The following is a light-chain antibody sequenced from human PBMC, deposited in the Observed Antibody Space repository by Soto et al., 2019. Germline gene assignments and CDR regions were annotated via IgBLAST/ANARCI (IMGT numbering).Light chain of an antibody. V-gene: IGKV3-15*01. CDR1: QAISYN. J-gene: IGKJ2*02. Sequence: TIMTQSPGTLSVSPGERATISCSASQAISYNVAWYQHFPGQAPRLLIHGASTRANGVPARFSGSGSGTDFTLTITSVQSEDFATYYCQQYNDGPPNCPFGRGTKLEI. CDR2: GAS. CDR3: QQYNDGPPNCP.